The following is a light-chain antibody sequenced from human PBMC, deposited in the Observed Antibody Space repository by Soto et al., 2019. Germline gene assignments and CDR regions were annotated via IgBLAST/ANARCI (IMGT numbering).Light chain of an antibody. J-gene: IGKJ3*01. V-gene: IGKV1-5*01. CDR1: QSISSW. CDR3: QQYNSYSFT. CDR2: DAS. Sequence: DIQMTQSPSTLSASVGDRVTITCRASQSISSWLAWYQQKPGKAPKLLIYDASSLESGVPSRFSGSGSGTEFTLTISSLQPDDFATDYCQQYNSYSFTFGPGTKVDIK.